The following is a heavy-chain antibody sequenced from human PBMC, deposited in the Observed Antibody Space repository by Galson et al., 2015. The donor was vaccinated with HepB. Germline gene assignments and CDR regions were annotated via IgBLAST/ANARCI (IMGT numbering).Heavy chain of an antibody. D-gene: IGHD7-27*01. Sequence: SLRLSCAASGFTFSSYSMNWVRQAPGKGLEWVSSISSSSSYIYYADSVKGRFTISRDNAKNSLYLQMNSLRAEDTAVYYCAREPPLGISPPIFDYWGQGTLVTVSS. J-gene: IGHJ4*02. CDR2: ISSSSSYI. CDR1: GFTFSSYS. V-gene: IGHV3-21*01. CDR3: AREPPLGISPPIFDY.